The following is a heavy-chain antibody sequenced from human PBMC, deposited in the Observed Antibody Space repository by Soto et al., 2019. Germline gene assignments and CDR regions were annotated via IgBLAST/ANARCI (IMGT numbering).Heavy chain of an antibody. V-gene: IGHV1-18*04. CDR2: ISAYNGNT. Sequence: ASVKVSGKASGYTFTSYGISWVRQAPGQGLEWMGWISAYNGNTNYAQKLQGRVTMTTDTSTSTAYMELRSLRSDDTAVYYCAGLQTDYCTNGVCPGGFDPWGQGTLVTVSS. CDR1: GYTFTSYG. J-gene: IGHJ5*02. CDR3: AGLQTDYCTNGVCPGGFDP. D-gene: IGHD2-8*01.